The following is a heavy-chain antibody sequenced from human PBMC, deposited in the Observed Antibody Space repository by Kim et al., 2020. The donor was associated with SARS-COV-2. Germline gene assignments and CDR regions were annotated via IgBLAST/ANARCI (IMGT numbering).Heavy chain of an antibody. Sequence: SETLSLTCAVSGGSISSFYWTWVRQPSGRGLEWIGRFYTSGNTNYNPSLKSRATMSVDTSKNQFSLRLSSVTAADTAVYYCASGSSWYREFDYCGLGTLV. D-gene: IGHD6-13*01. J-gene: IGHJ4*02. CDR2: FYTSGNT. V-gene: IGHV4-4*07. CDR1: GGSISSFY. CDR3: ASGSSWYREFDY.